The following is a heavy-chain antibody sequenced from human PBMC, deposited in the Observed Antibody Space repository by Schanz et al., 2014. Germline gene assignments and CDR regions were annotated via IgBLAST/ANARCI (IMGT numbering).Heavy chain of an antibody. V-gene: IGHV3-23*04. CDR1: GFSFSSYA. CDR3: ARKVVATIGGYYDN. J-gene: IGHJ4*02. Sequence: EVQLVQSGGGLVQPGGSLRLSCAASGFSFSSYAMGWVRRARGKGLEWVSAMNESHSTIYYADSVRGRFTISRDNAENTLFLQMNSLRAEDTAVYYCARKVVATIGGYYDNWGQGTLVIVSS. D-gene: IGHD5-12*01. CDR2: MNESHSTI.